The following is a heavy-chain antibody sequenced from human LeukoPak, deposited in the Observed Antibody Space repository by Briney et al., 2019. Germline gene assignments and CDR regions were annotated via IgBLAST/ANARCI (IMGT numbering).Heavy chain of an antibody. Sequence: GSLRLSCAASRFTFSSYSMNWVRQPPGKGLEWIGSIFHSGSTYYNPSLKSRVTISVDTSKNQFSLKLTSVTAADTAVYYCARSWFSTGPADYWGQGTLVTVSS. CDR1: RFTFSSYS. CDR2: IFHSGST. CDR3: ARSWFSTGPADY. J-gene: IGHJ4*02. D-gene: IGHD6-13*01. V-gene: IGHV4-38-2*01.